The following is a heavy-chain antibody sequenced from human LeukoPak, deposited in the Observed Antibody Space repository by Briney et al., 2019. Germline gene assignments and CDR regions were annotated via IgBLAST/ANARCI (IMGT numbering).Heavy chain of an antibody. CDR3: ARDPKWLDY. D-gene: IGHD5-12*01. Sequence: AGGSLRLSCAASGFTLGTYWMSWVRQAPGKGLEWVANTNQEGSEKYYVDSVKGRFTISKDNAKNALYLQMNSLRAEDTAVYYCARDPKWLDYWGQGTLVTVSS. V-gene: IGHV3-7*01. J-gene: IGHJ4*02. CDR1: GFTLGTYW. CDR2: TNQEGSEK.